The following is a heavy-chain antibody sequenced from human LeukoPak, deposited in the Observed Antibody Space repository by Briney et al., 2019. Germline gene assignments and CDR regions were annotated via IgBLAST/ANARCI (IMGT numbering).Heavy chain of an antibody. D-gene: IGHD3-3*01. J-gene: IGHJ6*03. Sequence: GGSLRLSCAASGFTFSSYAMHWVRQAPGKGLEWVAVISSDETDKYYADSVKGRFTISRDNSKNTLYLQMNSLRAEDTAVYYCAKSPGYYDFWSGYLPAVTPPNYYYYMDVWGKGTTVTVSS. CDR2: ISSDETDK. CDR1: GFTFSSYA. CDR3: AKSPGYYDFWSGYLPAVTPPNYYYYMDV. V-gene: IGHV3-30-3*02.